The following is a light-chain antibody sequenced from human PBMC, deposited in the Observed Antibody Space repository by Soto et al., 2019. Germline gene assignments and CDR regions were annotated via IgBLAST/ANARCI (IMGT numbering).Light chain of an antibody. CDR3: LHHNSYPWT. J-gene: IGKJ1*01. V-gene: IGKV1-17*01. CDR1: QAIRND. CDR2: AAS. Sequence: DIQMTQSPSSLSASVGDRVAITCRASQAIRNDLSWYQQKPGKAPKRLIYAASILPTGVPSRFSGSGSGAEFTLTISSLQPDDFATYYCLHHNSYPWTFGQGTKVEIK.